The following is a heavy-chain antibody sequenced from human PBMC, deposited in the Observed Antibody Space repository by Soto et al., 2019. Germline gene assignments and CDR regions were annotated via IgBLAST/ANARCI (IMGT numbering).Heavy chain of an antibody. CDR2: INTDGSVA. CDR1: GLTFRSYW. Sequence: GGSLRLSCAASGLTFRSYWMHWVRQAPGKGLVWVSRINTDGSVAMYVDSVKGRFTISRDNAKNTLYLHMNSLRAEDTAVYFCARAVGSSGGWAEHFQHWGQGTLVTVSS. D-gene: IGHD6-19*01. CDR3: ARAVGSSGGWAEHFQH. V-gene: IGHV3-74*03. J-gene: IGHJ1*01.